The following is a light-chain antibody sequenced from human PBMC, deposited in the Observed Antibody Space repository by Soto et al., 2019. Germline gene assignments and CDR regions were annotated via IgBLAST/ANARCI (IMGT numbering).Light chain of an antibody. CDR2: VAY. CDR3: QQRSNWPSIT. V-gene: IGKV1-39*01. CDR1: YTVNNY. Sequence: IQLTQSPSSLSASVGDRFTITCRASYTVNNYVNWYQHKPGRAPKLVIYVAYNLQTGVPSRFSGTRSGTDFTLTISSLQPEDSAVYYCQQRSNWPSITFGQGTRLEIK. J-gene: IGKJ5*01.